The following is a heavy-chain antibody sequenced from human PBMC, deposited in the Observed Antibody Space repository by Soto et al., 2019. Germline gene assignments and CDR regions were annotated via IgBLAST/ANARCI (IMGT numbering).Heavy chain of an antibody. CDR3: TQGVDGVYYLDF. CDR2: ISYDGSKN. Sequence: QEQLVESGGGVAQPGKSLTLSCAAFGFAFSSYGMHWVRQAPGKGLEWVAAISYDGSKNYYGDSVKGRFTISRDNSKDTLFLQMNRLSAEDTAVYYCTQGVDGVYYLDFCGQGTLVTVS. D-gene: IGHD4-17*01. V-gene: IGHV3-30*18. CDR1: GFAFSSYG. J-gene: IGHJ4*02.